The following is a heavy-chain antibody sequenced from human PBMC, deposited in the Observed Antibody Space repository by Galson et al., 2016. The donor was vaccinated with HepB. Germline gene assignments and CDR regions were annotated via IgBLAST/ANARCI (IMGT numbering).Heavy chain of an antibody. CDR3: ARDLRSDWLPENWFDP. CDR2: IKSDGSST. D-gene: IGHD3-9*01. Sequence: RLSCAASGFTFSSYWMHWVRQAPGKGLVWVSRIKSDGSSTSYADSVKGRFTISRDNAKNTLYLQMNSLRADDTAVYYCARDLRSDWLPENWFDPWGQGTLVAVSS. V-gene: IGHV3-74*01. J-gene: IGHJ5*02. CDR1: GFTFSSYW.